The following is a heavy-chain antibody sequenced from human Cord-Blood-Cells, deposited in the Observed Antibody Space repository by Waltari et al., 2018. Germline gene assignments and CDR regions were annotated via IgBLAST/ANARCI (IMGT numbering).Heavy chain of an antibody. CDR3: ARGWGLFDY. V-gene: IGHV3-30-3*01. D-gene: IGHD3-16*01. J-gene: IGHJ4*02. CDR2: RSYYGSNK. Sequence: QVQLVESGGGVVQPGRSLRLSCAASGFTFSSYAMHWVRQAPGKGLEWVAVRSYYGSNKYYADSVKGRFTISRDNSKNTLYLQMNSLRAEDTAVYYCARGWGLFDYWGQGTLVTVSS. CDR1: GFTFSSYA.